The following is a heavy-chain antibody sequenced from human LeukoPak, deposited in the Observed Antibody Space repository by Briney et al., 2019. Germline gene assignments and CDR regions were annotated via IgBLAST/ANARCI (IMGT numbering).Heavy chain of an antibody. CDR3: ARDHHDFWSGYPNY. Sequence: QAGGSLRLSCAASGFTLGRYWMHWFRHAPGTGLVWVARSNSDGKITDYADSVRGRFTTSRDNTKNTVYLQMSSLRAEDTGVYYCARDHHDFWSGYPNYWGQGTLVIVSS. J-gene: IGHJ4*02. V-gene: IGHV3-74*01. D-gene: IGHD3-3*01. CDR2: SNSDGKIT. CDR1: GFTLGRYW.